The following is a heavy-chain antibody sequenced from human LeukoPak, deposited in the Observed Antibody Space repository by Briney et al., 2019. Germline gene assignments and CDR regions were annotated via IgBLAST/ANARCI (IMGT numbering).Heavy chain of an antibody. CDR1: GGSFSGYY. CDR3: ARGLGVVVVAATHFGY. Sequence: SETLSLTCAVYGGSFSGYYWSWIRQPPGKGLEWIGEINHSGSTNYNPSLKSRVTISVDTSKNQFSLKLSSVTAADTAVYYCARGLGVVVVAATHFGYWGQGTLVTVSS. J-gene: IGHJ4*02. D-gene: IGHD2-15*01. V-gene: IGHV4-34*01. CDR2: INHSGST.